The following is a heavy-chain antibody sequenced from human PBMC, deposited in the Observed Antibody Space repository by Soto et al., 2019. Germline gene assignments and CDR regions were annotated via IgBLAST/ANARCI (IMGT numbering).Heavy chain of an antibody. CDR1: GGSISSSSYY. CDR2: IYYSGST. J-gene: IGHJ4*02. Sequence: SETLSLTCTVPGGSISSSSYYWGWIRQPPGKGLEWIGSIYYSGSTYYNPSLKSRVTISVDTSKNQFSLKLSSVTAADTAVYYCASPATSIAARPGDYWGQGTLVTVSS. CDR3: ASPATSIAARPGDY. D-gene: IGHD6-6*01. V-gene: IGHV4-39*01.